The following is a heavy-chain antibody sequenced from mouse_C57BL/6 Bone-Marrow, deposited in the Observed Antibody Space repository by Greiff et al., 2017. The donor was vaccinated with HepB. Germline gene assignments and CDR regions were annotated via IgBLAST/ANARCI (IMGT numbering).Heavy chain of an antibody. D-gene: IGHD1-1*01. J-gene: IGHJ2*01. CDR3: ARSEVTTVVAGPY. CDR2: INPSNGGT. V-gene: IGHV1-53*01. CDR1: GYTFTSYW. Sequence: VQLQQSGTELVKPGASVKLSCKASGYTFTSYWMHWVKQRPGQGLEWIGNINPSNGGTNYNEKFKSKATLTVDKSSSTAYMQLSSLTSEDSAVYYCARSEVTTVVAGPYWGQGTTLTVSS.